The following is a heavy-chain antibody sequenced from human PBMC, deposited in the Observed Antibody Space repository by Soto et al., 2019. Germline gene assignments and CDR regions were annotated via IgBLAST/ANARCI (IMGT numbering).Heavy chain of an antibody. Sequence: QVQLQESGPGLVKPSETLSLTCIVSGDSVSSYYWSWIRQPPGKGLEWIGYISCSGSIKYNPSLESRVTMSVDTSKNQLSLKLNSVTAADTAVYYCASADSTPYYFDYWGQGTLVTVSS. CDR3: ASADSTPYYFDY. CDR2: ISCSGSI. CDR1: GDSVSSYY. J-gene: IGHJ4*02. D-gene: IGHD2-2*01. V-gene: IGHV4-59*02.